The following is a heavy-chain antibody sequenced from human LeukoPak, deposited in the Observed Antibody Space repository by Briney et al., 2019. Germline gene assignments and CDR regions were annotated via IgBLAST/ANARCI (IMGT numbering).Heavy chain of an antibody. CDR3: AIPVGASPFDY. V-gene: IGHV1-8*01. CDR1: GYTFTSYH. Sequence: ASVKVSCKASGYTFTSYHIDWVRQAPGQGPEWMGWMNAESGHTGYAQKFQGRVTITRNTSISTAYMELSSLRSEDTAVYYCAIPVGASPFDYWGQGTLVTVSS. J-gene: IGHJ4*02. D-gene: IGHD1-26*01. CDR2: MNAESGHT.